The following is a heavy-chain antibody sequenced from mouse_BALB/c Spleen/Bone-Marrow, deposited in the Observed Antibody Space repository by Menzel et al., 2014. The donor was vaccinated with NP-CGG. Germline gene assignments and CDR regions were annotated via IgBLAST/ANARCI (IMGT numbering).Heavy chain of an antibody. J-gene: IGHJ4*01. CDR2: IYPGNVNT. CDR1: GYTFXSYY. D-gene: IGHD2-1*01. CDR3: ARGGGNYPYAMDY. Sequence: QVQLQQSGPELVKPGTSVRISCKASGYTFXSYYIHWVKQRPGQGLEWIGWIYPGNVNTKYNERFKGKATLTTDKSSSTAYMQLSSLTSEDSAVYFCARGGGNYPYAMDYWGQGTSVTVSS. V-gene: IGHV1S56*01.